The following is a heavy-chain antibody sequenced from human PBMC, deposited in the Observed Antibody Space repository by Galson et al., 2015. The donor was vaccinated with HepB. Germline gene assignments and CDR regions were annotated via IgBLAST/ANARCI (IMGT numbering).Heavy chain of an antibody. V-gene: IGHV3-21*01. CDR2: ISSTSTYI. CDR3: AKSVLEAGHWYFGI. Sequence: SLRLSCAASGFSFRTYRMTWVRQTPGKGLDWVSCISSTSTYIAYTDSVKGRFTISRDNAKSSVYLQMNDLRAGDTAVYFCAKSVLEAGHWYFGIWGRRAPVTAAS. J-gene: IGHJ2*01. D-gene: IGHD6-6*01. CDR1: GFSFRTYR.